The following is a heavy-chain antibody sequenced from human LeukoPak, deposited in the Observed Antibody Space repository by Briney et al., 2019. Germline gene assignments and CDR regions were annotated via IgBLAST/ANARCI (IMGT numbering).Heavy chain of an antibody. CDR2: IYSGGST. CDR1: GFTVSSNH. CDR3: ARDTAGLVGYFDY. V-gene: IGHV3-66*01. Sequence: SGGSLRLSCAASGFTVSSNHMSWVRQAPGKGLEWVSVIYSGGSTYYADSVKGRFTISRDNSKNTLYLQMNSLRAEDTAVYYCARDTAGLVGYFDYWGQGTLVTVSS. J-gene: IGHJ4*02. D-gene: IGHD2-21*02.